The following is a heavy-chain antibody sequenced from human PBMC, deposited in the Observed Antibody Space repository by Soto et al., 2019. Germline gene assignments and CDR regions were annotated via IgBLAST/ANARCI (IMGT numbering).Heavy chain of an antibody. V-gene: IGHV4-59*01. J-gene: IGHJ6*02. D-gene: IGHD2-21*01. CDR3: ARGDSHYYYGLDV. CDR2: IYYSGST. CDR1: GGSISSYY. Sequence: PSETLSLTCTVSGGSISSYYWSWIRQPPGKGLEWIGYIYYSGSTNYNPSLKSRVTISVDTSKNQFSLKLSSVTAADTAVYYCARGDSHYYYGLDVWGQGTTVTVSS.